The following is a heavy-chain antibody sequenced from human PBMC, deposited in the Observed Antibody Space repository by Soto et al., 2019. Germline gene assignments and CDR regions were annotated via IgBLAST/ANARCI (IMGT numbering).Heavy chain of an antibody. D-gene: IGHD3-9*01. V-gene: IGHV3-72*01. CDR1: GFTFSDHY. Sequence: LRLSCAASGFTFSDHYMDWVRQASGKGLEWVGRIRNKVHSYTAEYAASVKGRFTISRDDSKNSLYLQMNSLKIEDTALYYCVRAGTGYQLDYWGQGTLVTVSS. J-gene: IGHJ4*02. CDR2: IRNKVHSYTA. CDR3: VRAGTGYQLDY.